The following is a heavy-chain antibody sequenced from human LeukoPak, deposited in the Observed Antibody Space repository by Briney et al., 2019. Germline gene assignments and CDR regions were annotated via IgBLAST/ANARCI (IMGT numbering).Heavy chain of an antibody. J-gene: IGHJ3*02. CDR1: GFTFSSYG. D-gene: IGHD1-26*01. CDR3: ARERELPGAFDI. CDR2: IWYDGSNK. Sequence: GGSLRLSCAASGFTFSSYGMHWVRQAPGKGLEWVAVIWYDGSNKYYADSVKGRFTISRDNSKNTLYLQMNSLRAEDTAVYYCARERELPGAFDIWGQGTMVTVSS. V-gene: IGHV3-33*01.